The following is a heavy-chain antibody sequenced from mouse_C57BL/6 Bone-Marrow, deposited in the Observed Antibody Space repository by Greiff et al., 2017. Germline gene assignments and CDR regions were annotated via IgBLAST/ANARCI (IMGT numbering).Heavy chain of an antibody. CDR3: ARGGSSYTYYFDY. V-gene: IGHV1-63*01. D-gene: IGHD1-1*01. CDR1: GYTFTNYW. J-gene: IGHJ2*01. CDR2: IYPGGGYT. Sequence: VQLQQSGAELVRPGTSVKMSCKASGYTFTNYWIGWAKQRPGHGLEWIGDIYPGGGYTNYNEKFKGKATLTADKSSSTAYMQFSSLTSEDSAIXYCARGGSSYTYYFDYWGQGTTRTVSS.